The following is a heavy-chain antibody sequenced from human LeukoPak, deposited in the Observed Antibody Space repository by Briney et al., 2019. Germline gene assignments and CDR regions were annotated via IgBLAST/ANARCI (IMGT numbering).Heavy chain of an antibody. J-gene: IGHJ4*02. V-gene: IGHV3-21*01. Sequence: SGGSLRLSCAASGFTFSSYSMNWVRQAPGKGLEWVSSISSSSSYIYYADSVKGRFTISRDNAKNSLYLQMNSLRAEDTAVYYCVRGAGIRGDYWGQGTLVTVSS. CDR3: VRGAGIRGDY. D-gene: IGHD3-10*01. CDR1: GFTFSSYS. CDR2: ISSSSSYI.